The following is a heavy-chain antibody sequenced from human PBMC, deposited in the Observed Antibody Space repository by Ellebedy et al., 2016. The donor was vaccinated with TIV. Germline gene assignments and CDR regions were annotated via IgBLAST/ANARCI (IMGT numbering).Heavy chain of an antibody. D-gene: IGHD4-17*01. Sequence: SETLSLTCTVSGFSISSGYHWGWVRQAPGTGLEWIGSVYHSGITYYNPSLKSRVTLSVDTSMNQFSLKVTSVTAADTAVYFCAGDYGDTRNYFDFWGQGSLVTVSS. V-gene: IGHV4-38-2*02. CDR2: VYHSGIT. J-gene: IGHJ4*02. CDR1: GFSISSGYH. CDR3: AGDYGDTRNYFDF.